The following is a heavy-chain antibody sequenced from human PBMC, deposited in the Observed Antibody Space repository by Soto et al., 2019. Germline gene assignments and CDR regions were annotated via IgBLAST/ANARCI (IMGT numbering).Heavy chain of an antibody. Sequence: PSETLSLTCAVYGGSFSGYYWTWIRQPPGKGLEWIGEINHSGSTNYNQSLKSRVTISVDKSKNQLSLKLTSVTAADSAVYYCARDKITGLLDYWGQGTLVTVSS. CDR1: GGSFSGYY. CDR3: ARDKITGLLDY. V-gene: IGHV4-34*01. D-gene: IGHD2-8*02. CDR2: INHSGST. J-gene: IGHJ4*02.